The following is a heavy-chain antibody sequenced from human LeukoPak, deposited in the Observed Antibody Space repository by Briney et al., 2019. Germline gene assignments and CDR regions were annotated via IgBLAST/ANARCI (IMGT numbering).Heavy chain of an antibody. CDR1: GYTFTSYG. J-gene: IGHJ4*02. CDR3: AREGSRGYSGYDYFPDY. D-gene: IGHD5-12*01. CDR2: ISAYSGNT. Sequence: ASVKVSCKASGYTFTSYGITWVRQAPGHGLEWMGWISAYSGNTNYAQQLQGRVTMTTDTSTSTAYMELSSLRSEDTAVYYCAREGSRGYSGYDYFPDYWGQGTLVTVSS. V-gene: IGHV1-18*01.